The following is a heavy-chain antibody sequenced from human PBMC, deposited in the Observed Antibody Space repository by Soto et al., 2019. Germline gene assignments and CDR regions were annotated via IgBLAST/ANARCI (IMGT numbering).Heavy chain of an antibody. CDR2: ISQDGSDK. V-gene: IGHV3-30*14. CDR3: AREDNSSGYAGTFHH. D-gene: IGHD3-22*01. Sequence: QVQLVESGGGVVQPGRSLRLSCAASGFTFSNYVIHWVRQAPGKGLEWVALISQDGSDKQFADSVKGRFTISRDNSENTRSVQMDSLRLEDTAVYYCAREDNSSGYAGTFHHWGQGTQVTVSS. CDR1: GFTFSNYV. J-gene: IGHJ1*01.